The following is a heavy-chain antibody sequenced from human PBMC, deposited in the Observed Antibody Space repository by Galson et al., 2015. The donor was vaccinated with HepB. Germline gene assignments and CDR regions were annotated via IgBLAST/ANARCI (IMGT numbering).Heavy chain of an antibody. V-gene: IGHV6-1*01. CDR3: ARDPSGSYWGRWFDL. D-gene: IGHD1-26*01. CDR2: RCYRSKWCN. J-gene: IGHJ5*02. Sequence: CAISGDSVSSNSAAWNWIRQSPSRGREGLGRRCYRSKWCNDYAESVKSLMTIKPDTSKNEFSLQLNSVTPEDTAVYYCARDPSGSYWGRWFDLWGQGIPVTVSS. CDR1: GDSVSSNSAA.